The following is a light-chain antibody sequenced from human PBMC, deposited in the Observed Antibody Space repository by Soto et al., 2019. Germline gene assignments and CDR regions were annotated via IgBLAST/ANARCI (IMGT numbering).Light chain of an antibody. CDR1: QTISTY. CDR2: AAS. Sequence: DIQRTQSPSSLSASVGDRVTITCRASQTISTYLNGYQQEPGRARKLLIYAASSLQSGVPSRFSGSGSGTDFTLTISSLQPEDFAAYYCQQSHGIPYTFGQGTKLEIK. V-gene: IGKV1-39*01. CDR3: QQSHGIPYT. J-gene: IGKJ2*01.